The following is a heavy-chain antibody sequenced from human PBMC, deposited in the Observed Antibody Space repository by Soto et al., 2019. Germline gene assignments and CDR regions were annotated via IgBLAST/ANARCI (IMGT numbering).Heavy chain of an antibody. J-gene: IGHJ5*02. D-gene: IGHD3-10*01. CDR3: ARGYFDSGRGYDL. CDR1: GHLFNNHW. CDR2: IFTRDSET. V-gene: IGHV5-51*01. Sequence: PGESLKISCKGPGHLFNNHWIGWVRQTPGKGLEWVGLIFTRDSETKTSPSFQGHVSFSVDNSINTVYLQWTSLKTTDTGIYFCARGYFDSGRGYDLWGQGTLVTVSS.